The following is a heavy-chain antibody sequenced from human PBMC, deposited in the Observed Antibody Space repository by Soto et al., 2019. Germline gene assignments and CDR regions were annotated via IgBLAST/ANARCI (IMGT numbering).Heavy chain of an antibody. CDR3: ARDRGYDADDYYYNPMEV. Sequence: LRLSFISSGFTFMTCTINWVRQAPGQGLEWVSGIRGFSPYTYYAESVKGRFTISRANAENALYLQMDSMRAEETAVYYCARDRGYDADDYYYNPMEVWGPGTKVTVSS. CDR2: IRGFSPYT. D-gene: IGHD3-10*01. CDR1: GFTFMTCT. J-gene: IGHJ6*02. V-gene: IGHV3-21*01.